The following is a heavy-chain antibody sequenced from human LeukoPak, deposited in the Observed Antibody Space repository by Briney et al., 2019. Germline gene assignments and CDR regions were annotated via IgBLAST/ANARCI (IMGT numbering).Heavy chain of an antibody. J-gene: IGHJ4*02. V-gene: IGHV3-7*01. CDR2: MKHDGTKK. CDR3: ARIVGADEGADY. D-gene: IGHD1-26*01. CDR1: GFTFSRYW. Sequence: GGSLRLFCAASGFTFSRYWMTWVRQAPGKGLEWVANMKHDGTKKNYADSVKGRFTISRDNAKNSLYLQMNSLRSEDTALYYCARIVGADEGADYWGQGTLVTVSS.